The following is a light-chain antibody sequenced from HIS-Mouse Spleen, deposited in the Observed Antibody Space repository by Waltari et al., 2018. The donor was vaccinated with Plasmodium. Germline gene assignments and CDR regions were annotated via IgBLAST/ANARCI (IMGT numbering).Light chain of an antibody. V-gene: IGLV2-11*01. J-gene: IGLJ2*01. Sequence: QSALTPPPSVSGSPGRSVTISCPGTSSSVGGFHYVSWYQQHPGKAPNLMIYDVSKRPSGVPDRFSGSKSGNTASLTISGLQAEDEADYYCCSYAGSYTWVFGGGTKLTVL. CDR3: CSYAGSYTWV. CDR2: DVS. CDR1: SSSVGGFHY.